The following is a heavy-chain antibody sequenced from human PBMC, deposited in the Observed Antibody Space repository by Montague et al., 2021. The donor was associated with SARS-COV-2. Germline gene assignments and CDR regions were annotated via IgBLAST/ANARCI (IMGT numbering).Heavy chain of an antibody. CDR3: ARVGRGSSWYEVAFDT. D-gene: IGHD6-13*01. V-gene: IGHV4-61*02. Sequence: TLSLTCTVSGGSISSGSYYWNWIRQPAGKGLEWIGRIYTSGSTNYNPSLKSRVTISVDTSKNQFSLKLSSVTAADTAVYYCARVGRGSSWYEVAFDTWGQGTMVTVSS. J-gene: IGHJ3*02. CDR2: IYTSGST. CDR1: GGSISSGSYY.